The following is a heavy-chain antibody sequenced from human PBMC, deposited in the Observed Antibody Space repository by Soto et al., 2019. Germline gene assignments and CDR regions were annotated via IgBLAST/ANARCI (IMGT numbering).Heavy chain of an antibody. Sequence: SVKVSCKASGGTFSSYAISWVRQAPGQGLEWMGGIIPIFGTANYAQKFQGRVTITADESTSTAYMELSSLRSEDTAVYYCAREPARYYYYSSGYYCEGMDVWGQGTTVTVSS. J-gene: IGHJ6*02. CDR2: IIPIFGTA. CDR1: GGTFSSYA. CDR3: AREPARYYYYSSGYYCEGMDV. D-gene: IGHD3-22*01. V-gene: IGHV1-69*13.